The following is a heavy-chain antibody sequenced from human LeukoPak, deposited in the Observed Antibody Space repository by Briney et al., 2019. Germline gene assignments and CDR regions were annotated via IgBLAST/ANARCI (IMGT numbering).Heavy chain of an antibody. CDR3: ARDALVAASSRFDP. Sequence: GGSLRLSCAASGLTFSSYGMHWVRQAPGKGPEWVAVISYDGSNKYYADPVKGRFTISRDNSKNMLYLQMNSLRVEDTAVYYCARDALVAASSRFDPWGQGTLVTVSS. CDR2: ISYDGSNK. CDR1: GLTFSSYG. V-gene: IGHV3-30*03. D-gene: IGHD2-15*01. J-gene: IGHJ5*02.